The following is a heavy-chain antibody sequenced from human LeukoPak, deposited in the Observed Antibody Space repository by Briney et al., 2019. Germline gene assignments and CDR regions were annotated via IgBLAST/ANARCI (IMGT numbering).Heavy chain of an antibody. V-gene: IGHV3-20*04. CDR1: GFTFDDYG. Sequence: GGSLRLSCAASGFTFDDYGMSWVRQAPGKGLEWVSGINWNGGSKGYADSVKGRFTISRDNAKNSLYLQMNSLRAEDTALYYCARGEAYYDSSGLLFDYWGQGTLVTVSS. J-gene: IGHJ4*02. CDR2: INWNGGSK. D-gene: IGHD3-22*01. CDR3: ARGEAYYDSSGLLFDY.